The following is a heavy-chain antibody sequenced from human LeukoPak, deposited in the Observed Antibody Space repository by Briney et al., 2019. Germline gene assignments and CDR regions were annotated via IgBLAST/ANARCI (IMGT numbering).Heavy chain of an antibody. V-gene: IGHV3-30*01. CDR1: GFTFSSYA. CDR2: ISYDGSNK. D-gene: IGHD6-19*01. CDR3: ARHSLHSNGWFSFDN. Sequence: GGSLRLSCAASGFTFSSYAMHWVRQAPGKGLEWVAVISYDGSNKYYADSVKGRFTISRDNSKNTLYLQMNSLRAEDTAVYFCARHSLHSNGWFSFDNWGQGTLVTVSS. J-gene: IGHJ4*02.